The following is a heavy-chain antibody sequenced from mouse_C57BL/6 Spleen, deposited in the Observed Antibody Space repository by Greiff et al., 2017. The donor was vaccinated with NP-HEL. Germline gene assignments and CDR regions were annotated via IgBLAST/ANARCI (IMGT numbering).Heavy chain of an antibody. CDR3: ARPFYYGSSWFAY. CDR2: ISSGSSTI. Sequence: EVQLVESGGGLVKPGGSLKLSCAASGFTFSDYGMHWVRQAPEKGLEWVAYISSGSSTIYYADTVKGRFTISRDNAKNTLFLQMTSLRSEDTAMYYCARPFYYGSSWFAYWGQGTLVTVSA. CDR1: GFTFSDYG. J-gene: IGHJ3*01. V-gene: IGHV5-17*01. D-gene: IGHD1-1*01.